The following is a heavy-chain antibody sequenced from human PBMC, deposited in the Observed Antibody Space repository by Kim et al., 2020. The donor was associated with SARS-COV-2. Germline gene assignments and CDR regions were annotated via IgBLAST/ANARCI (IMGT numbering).Heavy chain of an antibody. D-gene: IGHD4-4*01. Sequence: GESLKISCKGSGYSFTNYWIGWVRQMPGKGLEWMGIIYPGDSDTRYNPSFEGQVTISVDKSSGTAYLQWSSLKASDNAIYYCARHIPVTGRHFYTLDVWGQGTTVTVSS. J-gene: IGHJ6*02. CDR2: IYPGDSDT. V-gene: IGHV5-51*01. CDR3: ARHIPVTGRHFYTLDV. CDR1: GYSFTNYW.